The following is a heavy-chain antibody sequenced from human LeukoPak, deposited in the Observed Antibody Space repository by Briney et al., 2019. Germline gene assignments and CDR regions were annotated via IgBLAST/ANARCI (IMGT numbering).Heavy chain of an antibody. CDR3: ARHASDYDDY. J-gene: IGHJ4*02. D-gene: IGHD5-12*01. CDR2: IYYSGST. V-gene: IGHV4-59*08. Sequence: SETLSLTCTVSGGSISSYYWSWIRQPPGKGLEWIGYIYYSGSTYYNPSLKSRVTISVDTSKNQFSLKLSSVTAADTAVYYCARHASDYDDYWGQGTLVTVSS. CDR1: GGSISSYY.